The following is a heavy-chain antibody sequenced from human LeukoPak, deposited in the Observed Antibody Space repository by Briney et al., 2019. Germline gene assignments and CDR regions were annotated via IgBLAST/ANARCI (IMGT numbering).Heavy chain of an antibody. Sequence: PSQTLSLTCAVSGGSISSGGYSWGWIRQPPGKGLEWIGYIYHSGSTYYNPSLKSRVTISVDTSKNQFSLKLSSVTAADTAVYYCASLGDSSGWYMEFDYWGQGTLVTVSS. J-gene: IGHJ4*02. CDR1: GGSISSGGYS. CDR2: IYHSGST. V-gene: IGHV4-30-2*01. CDR3: ASLGDSSGWYMEFDY. D-gene: IGHD6-19*01.